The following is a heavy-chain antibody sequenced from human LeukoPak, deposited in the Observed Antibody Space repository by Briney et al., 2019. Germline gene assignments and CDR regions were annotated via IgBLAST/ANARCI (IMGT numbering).Heavy chain of an antibody. J-gene: IGHJ4*02. D-gene: IGHD3-16*01. V-gene: IGHV3-11*01. CDR1: GFTFNQYC. CDR3: ARDPRGDFVWGHRFDY. CDR2: ISTSGGST. Sequence: GGSLRLSCGASGFTFNQYCMGWVRQAPGMGPEWVSYISTSGGSTYYSASAKGRFTISRGNARNSLFLQLRRLTAEDTAVYYCARDPRGDFVWGHRFDYWGQGVLVTVSS.